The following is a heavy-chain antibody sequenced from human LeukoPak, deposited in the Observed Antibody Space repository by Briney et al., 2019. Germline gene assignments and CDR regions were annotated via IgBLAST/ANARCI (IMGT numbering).Heavy chain of an antibody. D-gene: IGHD3-22*01. V-gene: IGHV3-7*01. CDR2: IKPDGSEK. CDR1: GFTFTTYW. J-gene: IGHJ4*02. CDR3: ARGQLADSY. Sequence: GGSLRLSCAASGFTFTTYWMSWIRQTPGKGLEWVAKIKPDGSEKSYVDSVKGRFTISRDSAKNSVFLQMDSLRVEDTALYYCARGQLADSYWGQGALVTVSS.